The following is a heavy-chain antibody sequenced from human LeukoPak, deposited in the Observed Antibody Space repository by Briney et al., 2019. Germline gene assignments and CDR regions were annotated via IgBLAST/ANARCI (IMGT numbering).Heavy chain of an antibody. Sequence: QAGGSLRLSCAASGFTFSTYAMSWVRQAPGKGLEWVSIISADSYSTYYTDSVKGRFTISRDNFKNTLYLLMSGLRAEDTAVYYCAKHEGDGWGQGSLVT. J-gene: IGHJ4*02. CDR1: GFTFSTYA. D-gene: IGHD3-16*01. CDR2: ISADSYST. CDR3: AKHEGDG. V-gene: IGHV3-23*01.